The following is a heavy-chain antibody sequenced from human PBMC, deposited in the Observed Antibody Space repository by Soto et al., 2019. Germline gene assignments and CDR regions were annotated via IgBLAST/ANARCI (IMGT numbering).Heavy chain of an antibody. CDR1: GGSISSGDYF. Sequence: QVQLQESGPGLVKPSQTLSLTCTVSGGSISSGDYFWSWIRQHPGKGLEWIGYIYYTGSTQYNPSLKSRLTISLDTSKKQFSLRLNSVTAADTAVYYCARAAIIGDSPYMDVWGQGTTVTVSS. D-gene: IGHD4-17*01. J-gene: IGHJ6*02. CDR2: IYYTGST. V-gene: IGHV4-31*03. CDR3: ARAAIIGDSPYMDV.